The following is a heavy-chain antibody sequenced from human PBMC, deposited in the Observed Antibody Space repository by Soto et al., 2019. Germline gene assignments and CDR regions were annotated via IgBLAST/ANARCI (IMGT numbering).Heavy chain of an antibody. CDR2: IYYSGST. V-gene: IGHV4-30-4*01. J-gene: IGHJ5*02. Sequence: PSETLSLTCTVSGGSISSGDYYWSWIRQPPGKGLEWIGYIYYSGSTYYNPSLKSRVTISVDTSKNQFSLKLSSVTAADTAVYYCARSLALYYYDSSGLRAYNWFDPWGQGTLVTV. D-gene: IGHD3-22*01. CDR3: ARSLALYYYDSSGLRAYNWFDP. CDR1: GGSISSGDYY.